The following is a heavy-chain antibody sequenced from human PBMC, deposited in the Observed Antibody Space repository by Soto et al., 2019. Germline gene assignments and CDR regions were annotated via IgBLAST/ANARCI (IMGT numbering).Heavy chain of an antibody. D-gene: IGHD5-18*01. Sequence: QVQLVQSGAEVKKPGSSVKVSCKASGGTFSSYAISWVRQAPGQGLEWMGGIIPIFGTANYAQKFQGRVTITADESTSTSYMELSSLRSEDTAVYSCATPRYRDTAMARADFDYWGQGTLVTVSS. V-gene: IGHV1-69*01. CDR2: IIPIFGTA. J-gene: IGHJ4*02. CDR1: GGTFSSYA. CDR3: ATPRYRDTAMARADFDY.